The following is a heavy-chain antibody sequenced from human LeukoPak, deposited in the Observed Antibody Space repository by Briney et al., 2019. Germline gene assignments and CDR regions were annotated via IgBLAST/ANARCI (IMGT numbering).Heavy chain of an antibody. Sequence: SETLSLTCSVSGGSVSSGISYWGWIRQPPGKGLEWIGSIYYSGSTYYNPSLKSRVTISVDTSKNQFSLKLSSVTAADTAVYYCASLGGALAGYYFDYWGQGTLVIVSS. D-gene: IGHD3-9*01. CDR1: GGSVSSGISY. CDR2: IYYSGST. V-gene: IGHV4-39*01. J-gene: IGHJ4*02. CDR3: ASLGGALAGYYFDY.